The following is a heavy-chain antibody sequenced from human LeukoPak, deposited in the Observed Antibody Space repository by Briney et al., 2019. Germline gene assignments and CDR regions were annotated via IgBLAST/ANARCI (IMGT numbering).Heavy chain of an antibody. CDR3: TTDLVPDILTGYYEKEDY. D-gene: IGHD3-9*01. V-gene: IGHV3-15*01. CDR2: IKIITNCRTT. Sequence: GRSLRLSCPPSAFTFSNTWISCVRQAPGNWLEWLCLIKIITNCRTTDYSAPVKGRFIIARDNSKNTLYLQMNSLKTEDTAVYYCTTDLVPDILTGYYEKEDYWGQGTLVTVSS. CDR1: AFTFSNTW. J-gene: IGHJ4*02.